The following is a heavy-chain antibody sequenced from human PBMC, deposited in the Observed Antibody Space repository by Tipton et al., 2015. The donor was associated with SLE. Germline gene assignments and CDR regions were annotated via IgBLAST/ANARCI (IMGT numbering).Heavy chain of an antibody. CDR3: AREGEYYDSSGYLDY. CDR2: ISSSSSTI. V-gene: IGHV3-48*01. CDR1: GFTFSSYG. J-gene: IGHJ4*02. Sequence: SLRLSCAASGFTFSSYGMHWVRQAPGKGLEWVSYISSSSSTIYYADSVKGRFTISRDNAKNSLYLQMNSLRAEDTAVYYCAREGEYYDSSGYLDYWGQGTLVTVSS. D-gene: IGHD3-22*01.